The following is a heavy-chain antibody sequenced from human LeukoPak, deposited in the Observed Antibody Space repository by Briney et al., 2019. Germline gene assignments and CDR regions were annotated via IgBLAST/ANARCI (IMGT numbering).Heavy chain of an antibody. V-gene: IGHV3-20*01. Sequence: GGSLRLSCAASGFTFDDYGMSWVRQAPGKGLEWVSGINWSGGSTGYADSVKGRFTISRDNAKNSLYLQMNSLRAEDTALYHCARADSSSSSYYYYYYYMDVWGKGTTVTVSS. CDR1: GFTFDDYG. D-gene: IGHD6-6*01. J-gene: IGHJ6*03. CDR3: ARADSSSSSYYYYYYYMDV. CDR2: INWSGGST.